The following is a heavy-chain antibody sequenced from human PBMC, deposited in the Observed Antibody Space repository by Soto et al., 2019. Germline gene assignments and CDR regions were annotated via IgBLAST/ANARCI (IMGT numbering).Heavy chain of an antibody. D-gene: IGHD1-7*01. CDR2: INPSGGST. J-gene: IGHJ5*02. CDR1: GYTFTSYH. Sequence: ASVKVSCKASGYTFTSYHMHWVRQAPGQGLEWMGIINPSGGSTSYAQKFQGRVTMTRDTSTSTVYMELSSLRSEDTAVYYCAGGITGTAGRYNWFDPWGQGTLVTVSS. V-gene: IGHV1-46*01. CDR3: AGGITGTAGRYNWFDP.